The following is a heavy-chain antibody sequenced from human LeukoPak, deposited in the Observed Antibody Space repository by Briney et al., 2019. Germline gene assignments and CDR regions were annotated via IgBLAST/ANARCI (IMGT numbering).Heavy chain of an antibody. Sequence: SETLSLTCTVSGGSISSSSYYWGWIRQPPGKGLEWIGSIYYSGSTYYNPSLKSRVTISVDTSKNQFSLKLSSVTAADTAVYYCASALLFRGAFDIRGQGTMVTVSS. CDR1: GGSISSSSYY. CDR3: ASALLFRGAFDI. V-gene: IGHV4-39*07. CDR2: IYYSGST. D-gene: IGHD5/OR15-5a*01. J-gene: IGHJ3*02.